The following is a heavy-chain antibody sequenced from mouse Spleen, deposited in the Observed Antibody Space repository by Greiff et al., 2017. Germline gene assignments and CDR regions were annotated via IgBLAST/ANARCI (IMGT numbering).Heavy chain of an antibody. CDR2: IYPSDSET. Sequence: QVQLQQPGAELVSPGSSVKLSCKASGYTFTSYWMDWVKQRPGQGLEWIGNIYPSDSETHYNQKFKDKATLTVDKSSSTAYMQLSSLTSEDSAVYYCARWYGSSYWYFDVWGAGTTVTVSS. CDR3: ARWYGSSYWYFDV. V-gene: IGHV1-61*01. CDR1: GYTFTSYW. D-gene: IGHD1-1*01. J-gene: IGHJ1*01.